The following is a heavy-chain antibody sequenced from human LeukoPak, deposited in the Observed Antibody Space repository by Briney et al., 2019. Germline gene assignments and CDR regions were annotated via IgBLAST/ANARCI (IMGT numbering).Heavy chain of an antibody. CDR1: GYTFTSDG. CDR3: ARLYYDILTVYYYYYMDV. CDR2: ISAYNGNT. V-gene: IGHV1-18*01. Sequence: GASVKVSCKASGYTFTSDGISWVRQAPGQGLEWMGWISAYNGNTNYAQKLQGRVTMTTDTSTSTAYMELRSLRSDDTAVYYCARLYYDILTVYYYYYMDVWGKGTTVTVSS. J-gene: IGHJ6*03. D-gene: IGHD3-9*01.